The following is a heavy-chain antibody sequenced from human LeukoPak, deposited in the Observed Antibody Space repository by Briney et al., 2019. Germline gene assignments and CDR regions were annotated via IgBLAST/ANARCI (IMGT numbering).Heavy chain of an antibody. CDR1: GSSISSDY. J-gene: IGHJ3*02. Sequence: PSETLSLTFTVSGSSISSDYWSWIRQPPGKTLEWIGYIYYSGSTNYNPSLKSRVTISADTSKNQLSLKLSSVTTADTAVYYCARAKDSSGFYRGAFDIWGQGTMVTVSS. D-gene: IGHD6-19*01. CDR2: IYYSGST. V-gene: IGHV4-59*01. CDR3: ARAKDSSGFYRGAFDI.